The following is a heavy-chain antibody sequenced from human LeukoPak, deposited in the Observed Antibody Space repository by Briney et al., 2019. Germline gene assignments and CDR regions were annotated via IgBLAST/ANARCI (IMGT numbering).Heavy chain of an antibody. CDR3: ARDGVDTAMVYFDY. CDR1: GGTFSSYA. J-gene: IGHJ4*02. Sequence: ASVKVSCKASGGTFSSYAISRVRQAPGQGLEWMGGIIPIFGTANYAQKFQGRVTITADKSTSTAYMELSSLRSEDTAVYYCARDGVDTAMVYFDYWGQGTLVTVSS. D-gene: IGHD5-18*01. V-gene: IGHV1-69*06. CDR2: IIPIFGTA.